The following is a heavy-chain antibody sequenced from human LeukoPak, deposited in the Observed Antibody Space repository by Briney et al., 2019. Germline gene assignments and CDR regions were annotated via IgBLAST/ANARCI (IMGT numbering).Heavy chain of an antibody. D-gene: IGHD2-8*01. CDR1: GCNFDDYA. J-gene: IGHJ3*02. Sequence: GGSLRLSCAASGCNFDDYAMHWVRQAPGKGLEWVSGISWNGGATDYADSVNGRFTISKDNAKHSLSLQMNSLRVEDTALYYCAKTNTCRFNTFDIWGQWTMVTVSS. CDR3: AKTNTCRFNTFDI. V-gene: IGHV3-9*01. CDR2: ISWNGGAT.